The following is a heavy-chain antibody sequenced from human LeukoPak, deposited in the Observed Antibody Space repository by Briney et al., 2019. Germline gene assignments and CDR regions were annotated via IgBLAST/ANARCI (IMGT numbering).Heavy chain of an antibody. CDR2: ISWNSGSI. CDR1: GFTFDDYA. D-gene: IGHD3-10*01. Sequence: PGGSLRLSCAASGFTFDDYAMHWVRQAPGKGLEWVSGISWNSGSIGYADSVRGRFTISRGNAKNSPYLQMNSLRAEDTALYYCAKSPTYYYGSGEGFLDPWGQGTLVTVSS. V-gene: IGHV3-9*01. J-gene: IGHJ5*02. CDR3: AKSPTYYYGSGEGFLDP.